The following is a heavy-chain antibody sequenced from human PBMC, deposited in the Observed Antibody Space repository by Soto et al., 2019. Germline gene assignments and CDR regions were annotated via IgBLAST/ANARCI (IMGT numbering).Heavy chain of an antibody. J-gene: IGHJ4*02. V-gene: IGHV3-66*01. Sequence: EVQLVESGGGLVQPGGSLRLSCAASGFTVSNNYMRWVRQAPGKGLEWVALIYSGGATYYADSVKGRFTIYRDNSKNTLYLQINSLRAEDTAVYYCARDGTYNRVGGQGILVTVSS. CDR3: ARDGTYNRV. CDR2: IYSGGAT. CDR1: GFTVSNNY. D-gene: IGHD1-1*01.